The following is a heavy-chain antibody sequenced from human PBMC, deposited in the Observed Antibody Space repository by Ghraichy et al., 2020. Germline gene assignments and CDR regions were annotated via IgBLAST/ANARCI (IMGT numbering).Heavy chain of an antibody. CDR1: GFSFSSSW. Sequence: RGSLRLSCAASGFSFSSSWMGWVRQAPGKGLEWVATIDLDGSGKYYVDSVKGRFTISRDNAENSVSLQMNRLRIEDSAVYYCGRDAWDIWGQGTLVTVSS. CDR2: IDLDGSGK. V-gene: IGHV3-7*01. CDR3: GRDAWDI. J-gene: IGHJ4*02. D-gene: IGHD1-26*01.